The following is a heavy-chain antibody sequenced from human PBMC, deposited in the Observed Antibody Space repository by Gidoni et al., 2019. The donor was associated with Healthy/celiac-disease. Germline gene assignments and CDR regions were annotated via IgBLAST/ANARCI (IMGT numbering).Heavy chain of an antibody. CDR2: IVVGSGNT. J-gene: IGHJ3*02. CDR3: AADNQFYDPLPPDAFDI. V-gene: IGHV1-58*01. D-gene: IGHD2-2*01. Sequence: QMQLVQSGPEVTKPGTSVKVSCKASGFTFTSSAVQWVRQARGQRLEWIGWIVVGSGNTNYAQKFQERVTITRDMSTSTAYMELSSLRSEDTAVYYCAADNQFYDPLPPDAFDIWGQGTMVTVSS. CDR1: GFTFTSSA.